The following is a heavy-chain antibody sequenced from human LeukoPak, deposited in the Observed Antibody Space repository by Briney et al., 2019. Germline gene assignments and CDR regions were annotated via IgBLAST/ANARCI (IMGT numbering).Heavy chain of an antibody. D-gene: IGHD2-15*01. CDR1: GFTLSSYW. CDR2: INTDGSST. J-gene: IGHJ4*02. CDR3: ARSGIPTGIDY. V-gene: IGHV3-74*01. Sequence: GGSLRLSCSASGFTLSSYWMHWVRQAPGKGLVWVSRINTDGSSTNYADSVKGRFTISRDNSKNTLYLQMNSLRAEDTAVYYCARSGIPTGIDYWGQGTLVTVSS.